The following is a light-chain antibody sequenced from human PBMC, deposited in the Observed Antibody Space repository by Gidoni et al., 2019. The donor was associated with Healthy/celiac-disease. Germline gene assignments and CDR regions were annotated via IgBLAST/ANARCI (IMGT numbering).Light chain of an antibody. Sequence: QPVLTQSSSASASLGSSVKLTCTLSSGHSSYIIAWHQQQHGKAPRYLMKLEGSGSYNKGSGVPDRFSGSSSGADRYLTISNLQSEDEADYYCETWDSLLTVFGGGTKLTVL. CDR3: ETWDSLLTV. V-gene: IGLV4-60*03. CDR2: LEGSGSY. CDR1: SGHSSYI. J-gene: IGLJ3*02.